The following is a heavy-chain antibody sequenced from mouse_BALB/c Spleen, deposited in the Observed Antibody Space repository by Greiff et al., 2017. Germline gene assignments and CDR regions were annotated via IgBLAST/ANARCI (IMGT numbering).Heavy chain of an antibody. D-gene: IGHD3-2*01. V-gene: IGHV5-9-4*01. CDR2: ISSGGSYT. Sequence: EVKVVESGGGLVKPGGSLKLSCAASGFTFSSYAMSWVRQSPEKRLEWVAEISSGGSYTYYPDTVTGRFTISRDNAKNTLYLEMSSLRSEDTAMYYCARRIDSSGYDAMDYWGQGTSVTVSS. J-gene: IGHJ4*01. CDR3: ARRIDSSGYDAMDY. CDR1: GFTFSSYA.